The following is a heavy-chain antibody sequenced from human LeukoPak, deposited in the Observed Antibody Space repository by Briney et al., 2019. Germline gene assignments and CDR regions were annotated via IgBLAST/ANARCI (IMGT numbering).Heavy chain of an antibody. CDR2: IYYSGST. V-gene: IGHV4-59*01. CDR1: GGSISDYY. D-gene: IGHD5-24*01. CDR3: ARSDMATIAFDY. Sequence: SETLSLTCTVSGGSISDYYWSWIRQPPGKGLEWIGYIYYSGSTNYSPSLKSRVTISVDTSKNQFSLKLSSVTAADTAVYYCARSDMATIAFDYWGQGTLVTVSS. J-gene: IGHJ4*02.